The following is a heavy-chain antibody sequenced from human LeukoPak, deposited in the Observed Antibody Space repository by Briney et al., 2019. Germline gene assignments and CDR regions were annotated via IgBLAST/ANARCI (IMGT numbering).Heavy chain of an antibody. D-gene: IGHD3-22*01. J-gene: IGHJ4*02. Sequence: GGSLRLSCAASGFTFSSYAMNWVRQAPGKGLEWVSTITNSGDSTYYADSVKGRFTISRDNSKNTLYLQMNSLRAEDTAVYYCARRGYYDSSGYYLYFDYWGQGTLVTVSS. CDR2: ITNSGDST. V-gene: IGHV3-23*01. CDR1: GFTFSSYA. CDR3: ARRGYYDSSGYYLYFDY.